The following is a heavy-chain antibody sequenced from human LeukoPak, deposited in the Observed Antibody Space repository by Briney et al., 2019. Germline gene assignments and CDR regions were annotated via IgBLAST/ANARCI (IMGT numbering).Heavy chain of an antibody. CDR1: GFTFSSYW. J-gene: IGHJ4*02. V-gene: IGHV3-7*01. D-gene: IGHD6-19*01. CDR3: ARRTKQWLVPHFDY. CDR2: IKQDGSEK. Sequence: GGSLRLSCAASGFTFSSYWMSWVRQAPGKGLEWVANIKQDGSEKYYVDSVKGRFTISRDNAKNSLYLQMNSLRAEDTAVYYCARRTKQWLVPHFDYWGQGTLVTVSS.